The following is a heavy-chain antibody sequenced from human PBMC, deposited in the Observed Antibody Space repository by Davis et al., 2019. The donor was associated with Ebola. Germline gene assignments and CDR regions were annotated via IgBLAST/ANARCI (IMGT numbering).Heavy chain of an antibody. CDR3: AKGGGSYGNWYFDL. Sequence: GESLKISCAASGFTFSNYAMSWVRQAPGKGLEWVSAISGSGGSTYYADSVKGRFTISRDNSKNTLYLQMNSLRAEDTAVYYCAKGGGSYGNWYFDLWGRGTLVTVSS. J-gene: IGHJ2*01. CDR2: ISGSGGST. V-gene: IGHV3-23*01. D-gene: IGHD1-26*01. CDR1: GFTFSNYA.